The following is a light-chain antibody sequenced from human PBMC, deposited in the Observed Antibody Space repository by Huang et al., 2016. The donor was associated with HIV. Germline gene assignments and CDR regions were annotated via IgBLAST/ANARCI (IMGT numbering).Light chain of an antibody. V-gene: IGKV3-15*01. CDR3: QQYNNWPPMYT. Sequence: EIVMTQSPATLSVSPGERATLSCRASQSVSSNLAWYQQKPGQAPGLLLYGASTRAIGIPARFSGSGSGTEFTLTISSLQSEDFAVYYCQQYNNWPPMYTFGQGTKLEIK. CDR2: GAS. CDR1: QSVSSN. J-gene: IGKJ2*01.